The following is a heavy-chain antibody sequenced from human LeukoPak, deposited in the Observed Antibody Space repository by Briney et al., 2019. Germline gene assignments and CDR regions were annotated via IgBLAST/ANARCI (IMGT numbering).Heavy chain of an antibody. D-gene: IGHD1-26*01. CDR3: ARRAGIVGARVRPPASFDY. J-gene: IGHJ4*02. CDR1: GGSFSGYY. Sequence: SETLSLTCAVYGGSFSGYYWSWIRQPPGKGLEWIGEINHSGSTNYNPSLKSRVTISVDTSKNQFSLKLCSVTAADTAVYYCARRAGIVGARVRPPASFDYWGQGTLVTVSS. CDR2: INHSGST. V-gene: IGHV4-34*01.